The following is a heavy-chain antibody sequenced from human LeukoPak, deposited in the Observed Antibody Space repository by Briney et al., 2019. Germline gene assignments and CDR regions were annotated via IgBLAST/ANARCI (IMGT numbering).Heavy chain of an antibody. V-gene: IGHV3-30*04. CDR1: GFTFGAYA. Sequence: GGSLRLSCAASGFTFGAYAMHWVRQAPGKGLEWLTGISYDGSEKYYADSVKGRFTISRDNSKNTLHLQLNSLRTEDTALYYCARDLVYYSTSGPFDYWGLGTLVTVSS. CDR3: ARDLVYYSTSGPFDY. D-gene: IGHD3-22*01. CDR2: ISYDGSEK. J-gene: IGHJ4*02.